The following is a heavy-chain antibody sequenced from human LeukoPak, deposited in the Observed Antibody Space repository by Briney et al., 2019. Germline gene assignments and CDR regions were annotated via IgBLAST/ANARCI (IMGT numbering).Heavy chain of an antibody. CDR1: GYTFTSYY. V-gene: IGHV1-46*01. Sequence: ASVKVSCKASGYTFTSYYKHWVRQAPGQWLEWMGIINPSGGSTSYAQKFQGRVTMTTDTSTSTAYMELRSLRSDDTAVYYCALERGELSAFDIWGQGTMVTVSS. D-gene: IGHD3-10*01. CDR3: ALERGELSAFDI. CDR2: INPSGGST. J-gene: IGHJ3*02.